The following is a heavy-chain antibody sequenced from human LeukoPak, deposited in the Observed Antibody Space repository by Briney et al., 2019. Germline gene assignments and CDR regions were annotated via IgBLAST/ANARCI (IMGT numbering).Heavy chain of an antibody. V-gene: IGHV4-30-4*08. CDR3: ARDQQYSSSGAGYYYYMDV. CDR2: IYYSGST. Sequence: SETLSLTCTVSGGSISSGDYYWSWIRQPPGKGLEWIGYIYYSGSTYYNPSLKSRVTISVDTSKNQFSLKLSSVTAADTAVYYCARDQQYSSSGAGYYYYMDVWGKGTTVTVSS. CDR1: GGSISSGDYY. J-gene: IGHJ6*03. D-gene: IGHD6-6*01.